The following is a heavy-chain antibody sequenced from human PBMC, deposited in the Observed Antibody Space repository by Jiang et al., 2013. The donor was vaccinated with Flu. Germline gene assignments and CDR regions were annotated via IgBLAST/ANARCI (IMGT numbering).Heavy chain of an antibody. Sequence: HSGSTNYNPSLKSRVTISVDTSKNQFSLKLSSVTAADTAVYYCARGLRFLEWLPNYYYYGMDVWGQGTTVTVSS. V-gene: IGHV4-34*01. CDR2: HSGST. D-gene: IGHD3-3*01. CDR3: ARGLRFLEWLPNYYYYGMDV. J-gene: IGHJ6*02.